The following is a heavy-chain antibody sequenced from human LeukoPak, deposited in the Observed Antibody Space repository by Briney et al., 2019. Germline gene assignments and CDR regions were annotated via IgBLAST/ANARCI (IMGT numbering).Heavy chain of an antibody. V-gene: IGHV4-61*01. CDR1: GVSVSSGSYY. Sequence: SETLSLTCTVSGVSVSSGSYYWRWIRQPPGKGLEWIGYIYYSGSTNYNPSLKSRVTISVDTSKNQFSLKLSSVTAADTAVYYCARGTMVRGELVYWGQGTLVTVSS. D-gene: IGHD3-10*01. CDR3: ARGTMVRGELVY. J-gene: IGHJ4*02. CDR2: IYYSGST.